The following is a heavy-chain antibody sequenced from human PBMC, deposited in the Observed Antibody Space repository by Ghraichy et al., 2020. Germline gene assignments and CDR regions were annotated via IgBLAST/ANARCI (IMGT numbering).Heavy chain of an antibody. V-gene: IGHV3-64D*06. CDR1: GFTFSSYA. J-gene: IGHJ6*02. CDR3: VKVKHDYPHGYGMDV. CDR2: ISSNGGST. Sequence: GGSLRLSCSASGFTFSSYAMHWVRQAPGKGLEYVSAISSNGGSTYYADSVKGRFTISRDNSKNTLYLQMSSLRAEDTAVYYCVKVKHDYPHGYGMDVWGQGTTVTVSS. D-gene: IGHD4-11*01.